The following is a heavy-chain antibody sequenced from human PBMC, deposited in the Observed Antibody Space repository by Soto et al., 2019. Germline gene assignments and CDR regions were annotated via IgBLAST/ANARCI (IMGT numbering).Heavy chain of an antibody. CDR2: IWYDGSNK. Sequence: TGGSLGLSCAASGFTFSSYGMHWVRQAPGKGLEWVAVIWYDGSNKYYADSVKGRFTISRDNSKNTLYLQMNSLRAEDTAVYYCARDLSTGYYGMDVWGQGTTVTVSS. V-gene: IGHV3-33*01. J-gene: IGHJ6*02. D-gene: IGHD4-17*01. CDR1: GFTFSSYG. CDR3: ARDLSTGYYGMDV.